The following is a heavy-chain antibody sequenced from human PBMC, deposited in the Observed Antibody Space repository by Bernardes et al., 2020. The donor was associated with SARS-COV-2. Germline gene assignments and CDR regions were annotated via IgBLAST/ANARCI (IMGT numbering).Heavy chain of an antibody. V-gene: IGHV3-23*01. Sequence: GGSLRLSCAASGFTFSSYAMSWVRQAPGMGLEWVSAISGSGGSTYYADSVKGRFTISRDNSKNTLYLQMNSLRAEDTAVYYCAKDPYYDFWSGYYLDYWGQGTLVTVSS. CDR3: AKDPYYDFWSGYYLDY. J-gene: IGHJ4*02. D-gene: IGHD3-3*01. CDR1: GFTFSSYA. CDR2: ISGSGGST.